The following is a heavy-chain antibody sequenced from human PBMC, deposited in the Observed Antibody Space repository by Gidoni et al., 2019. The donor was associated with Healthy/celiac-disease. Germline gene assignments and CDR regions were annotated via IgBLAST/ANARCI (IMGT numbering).Heavy chain of an antibody. V-gene: IGHV3-30*18. Sequence: QVQLVESGGGVVQPGRSLRLSCAASGFTFSSYGMPWVRQAPGKGLEWVAVISYDGSNKYYADSVKGRFTISRDNSKNTLYLQMNSLRAEDTAVYYCAKSRGENYYGSGSYLSYAFDIWGQGTMVTVSS. CDR1: GFTFSSYG. J-gene: IGHJ3*02. D-gene: IGHD3-10*01. CDR2: ISYDGSNK. CDR3: AKSRGENYYGSGSYLSYAFDI.